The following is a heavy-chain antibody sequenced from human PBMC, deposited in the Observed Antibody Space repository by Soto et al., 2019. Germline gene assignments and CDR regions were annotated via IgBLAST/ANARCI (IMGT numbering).Heavy chain of an antibody. CDR3: AKDRRAGGNYGFYSDF. CDR1: GFTFSSYG. D-gene: IGHD1-7*01. CDR2: SSATGAGT. V-gene: IGHV3-23*01. J-gene: IGHJ4*02. Sequence: EVQLLESGGGLVQPGGSLRLSCAASGFTFSSYGMTWVRQAPGKGLEWVSFSSATGAGTYYADSVKGRFTISRDNSKNTLDLQMTSFGGDDTGVYYCAKDRRAGGNYGFYSDFWGQGALVIVSS.